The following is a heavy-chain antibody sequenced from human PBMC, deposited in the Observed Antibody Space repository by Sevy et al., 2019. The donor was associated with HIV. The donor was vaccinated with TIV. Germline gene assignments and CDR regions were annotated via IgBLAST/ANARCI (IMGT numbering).Heavy chain of an antibody. Sequence: GGSLRLSCAASGFTFSSYSLNWVRQAPGKGWGWVSSFISSSYIYYADSLKGRFIISKENAKNSLYLQMKSLGAEDTAVYYCARGAAGAFDYWGQGTLVTVSS. CDR1: GFTFSSYS. CDR3: ARGAAGAFDY. D-gene: IGHD6-25*01. CDR2: FISSSYI. J-gene: IGHJ4*02. V-gene: IGHV3-21*01.